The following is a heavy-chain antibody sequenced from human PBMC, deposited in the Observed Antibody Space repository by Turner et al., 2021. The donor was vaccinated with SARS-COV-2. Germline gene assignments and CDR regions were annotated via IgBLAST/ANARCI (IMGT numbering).Heavy chain of an antibody. CDR1: GGSITKNYDY. CDR3: ARLPERYFFDY. CDR2: LYYGGNT. V-gene: IGHV4-39*01. J-gene: IGHJ4*02. Sequence: LQLQESGPGLVKPSETLSLTCTVSGGSITKNYDYWGWIRQPTGKGLGWIGSLYYGGNTYSTPSLKSRVTISVDTSKSQFSLKLSSVTAADTAVYYCARLPERYFFDYWGQGALVTVSS.